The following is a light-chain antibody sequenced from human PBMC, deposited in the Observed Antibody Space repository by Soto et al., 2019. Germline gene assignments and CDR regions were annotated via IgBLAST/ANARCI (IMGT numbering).Light chain of an antibody. V-gene: IGLV2-14*01. Sequence: QSALTQPASVSGSPGQSITISCTGTSNDIGAYNYVSWYQHHPGRAPKLIIYEVTNRPSGVSNRFSGSKSGNTASLAISGLQSEDEADYYCAAWDDSLNGRVFGGGTKLTVL. CDR2: EVT. J-gene: IGLJ2*01. CDR3: AAWDDSLNGRV. CDR1: SNDIGAYNY.